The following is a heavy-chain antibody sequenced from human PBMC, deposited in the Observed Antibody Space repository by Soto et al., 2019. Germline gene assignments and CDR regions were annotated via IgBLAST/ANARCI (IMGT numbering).Heavy chain of an antibody. D-gene: IGHD4-17*01. CDR3: ASPYGGDGAEDAFDI. Sequence: LTCTVSGGSISSSSYYWGWIRQPPGKGLEWIGSIYYSGSTYYNPSLKSRVTISVDTSKNQFSLKLSSVTAADTAVYYCASPYGGDGAEDAFDIWGQGTMVTVSS. V-gene: IGHV4-39*01. CDR2: IYYSGST. J-gene: IGHJ3*02. CDR1: GGSISSSSYY.